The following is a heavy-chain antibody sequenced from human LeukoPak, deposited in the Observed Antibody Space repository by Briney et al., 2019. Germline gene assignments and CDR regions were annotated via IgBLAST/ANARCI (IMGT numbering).Heavy chain of an antibody. Sequence: SETLSLTCAVSGYSISSGYYWGWIRQPPGKGLEWIGSIYHSGSTYYNPSLKSRVTISVDTSKNQFSLKLSSVTAADTAVYYCVGEIVGDAFDIWGQGTMVTVSS. CDR1: GYSISSGYY. CDR3: VGEIVGDAFDI. CDR2: IYHSGST. J-gene: IGHJ3*02. D-gene: IGHD2/OR15-2a*01. V-gene: IGHV4-38-2*01.